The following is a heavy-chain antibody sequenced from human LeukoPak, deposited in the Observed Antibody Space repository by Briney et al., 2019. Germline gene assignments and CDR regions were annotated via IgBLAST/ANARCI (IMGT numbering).Heavy chain of an antibody. J-gene: IGHJ4*02. CDR2: INVDGSEK. V-gene: IGHV3-7*03. CDR3: VRGVTMIRGAVMYPYFFDF. Sequence: GGSLRLSCAASGFSFGDFFMSWVRQAPGKGLEWVANINVDGSEKFHVDSVKGRFTISRDNAKSALYLQMNSLRADDTAMYFCVRGVTMIRGAVMYPYFFDFWGRGTLVTVSS. D-gene: IGHD3-10*01. CDR1: GFSFGDFF.